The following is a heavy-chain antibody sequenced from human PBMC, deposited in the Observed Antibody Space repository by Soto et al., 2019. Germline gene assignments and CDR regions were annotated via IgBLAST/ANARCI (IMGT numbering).Heavy chain of an antibody. Sequence: PGGSLRLSCAASGFTFSSYGMHWVRQAPGKGLEWVAVISYDGSNKYYADSVKGRFTISRDNSKNTLYLQMNSLRAEDTAVYYCGTERVDYYDSSGSRRDYWGQGTLVTVSS. CDR2: ISYDGSNK. CDR3: GTERVDYYDSSGSRRDY. CDR1: GFTFSSYG. D-gene: IGHD3-22*01. V-gene: IGHV3-30*03. J-gene: IGHJ4*02.